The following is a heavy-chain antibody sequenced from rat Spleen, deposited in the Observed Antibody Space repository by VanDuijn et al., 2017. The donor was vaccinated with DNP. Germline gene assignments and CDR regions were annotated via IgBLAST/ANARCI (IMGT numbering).Heavy chain of an antibody. V-gene: IGHV2-27*01. CDR3: ARWDYDGWFAY. CDR1: GFSLTNYH. D-gene: IGHD1-12*02. J-gene: IGHJ3*01. Sequence: QVQLKESGPGLVQPSQTLSLTCTVSGFSLTNYHVHWVRQPPGKGLDWMGRIQSGGNTDYKSALKSRLSISRDTSKSQVFLKVNSVQTEDTAMYFCARWDYDGWFAYWGQGTLVTVSS. CDR2: IQSGGNT.